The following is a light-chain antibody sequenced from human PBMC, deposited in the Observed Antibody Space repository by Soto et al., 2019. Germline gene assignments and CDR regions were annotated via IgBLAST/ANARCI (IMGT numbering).Light chain of an antibody. J-gene: IGKJ2*01. CDR1: QSISGSY. CDR3: QQYGSSSYT. CDR2: AAS. V-gene: IGKV3-20*01. Sequence: EIVLTQSPGTLSLYPGERATLSCRASQSISGSYLAWYQQKPGQAPRLLIYAASSRATGIPDRFSGSGSGTDFTLTISRLEPEDFAVYYCQQYGSSSYTFGQGTQLEIK.